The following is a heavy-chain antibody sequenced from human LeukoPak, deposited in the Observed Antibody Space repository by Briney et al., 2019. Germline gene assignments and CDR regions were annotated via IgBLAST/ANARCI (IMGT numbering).Heavy chain of an antibody. CDR1: GFTFSDYN. V-gene: IGHV3-21*01. D-gene: IGHD6-19*01. J-gene: IGHJ4*02. CDR2: ITTSSSYM. CDR3: ARHGSDWYMNDY. Sequence: GGSLRLSCVASGFTFSDYNMNWVRLAPGKGLEWVSSITTSSSYMYYADSVKGRFTISRDNAKNSLYLHMNSLRAEDTAVYYCARHGSDWYMNDYWGQGTLVTVSS.